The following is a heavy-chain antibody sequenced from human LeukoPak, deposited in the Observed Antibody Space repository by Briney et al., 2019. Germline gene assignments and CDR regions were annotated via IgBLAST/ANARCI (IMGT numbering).Heavy chain of an antibody. CDR3: ARGGGYYDSSGYRVSAFDI. CDR1: GGSFSGYY. Sequence: PSETLSLTCAVYGGSFSGYYWSWIRQPPGKGLEWTGEINHSGSTNYNPSLKSRVTISVDTSKNQFSLKLSSVTAADTAVYYCARGGGYYDSSGYRVSAFDIWGQGTMVTVSS. D-gene: IGHD3-22*01. V-gene: IGHV4-34*01. J-gene: IGHJ3*02. CDR2: INHSGST.